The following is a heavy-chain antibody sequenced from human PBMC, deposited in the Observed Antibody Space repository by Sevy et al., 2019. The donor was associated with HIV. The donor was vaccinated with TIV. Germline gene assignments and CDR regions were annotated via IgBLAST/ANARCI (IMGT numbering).Heavy chain of an antibody. V-gene: IGHV1-8*01. CDR2: VSSRNGKT. Sequence: ASVKVSCKASGYTFSSYDIIWVRRATGQGLECMGWVSSRNGKTFYAQKFQGRVTMTRDTSTSTAYMELSALGSGDTAVYFCARHNYQWQLDYWGQGTLVTAS. CDR3: ARHNYQWQLDY. CDR1: GYTFSSYD. D-gene: IGHD6-19*01. J-gene: IGHJ4*02.